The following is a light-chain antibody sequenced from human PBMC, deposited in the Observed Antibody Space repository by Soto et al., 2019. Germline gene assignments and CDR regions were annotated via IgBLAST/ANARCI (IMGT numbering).Light chain of an antibody. CDR3: CSYVGATTYV. Sequence: QSVLTQPASVSGSPGQSITISCTGTSSTVGGFNVVSWYQQHPGKAPKVIIYEGIKRPSGVSNRFSGSNSGSTASLTISWLQAEDEADYYRCSYVGATTYVFGTGTKVTVL. CDR1: SSTVGGFNV. J-gene: IGLJ1*01. V-gene: IGLV2-23*01. CDR2: EGI.